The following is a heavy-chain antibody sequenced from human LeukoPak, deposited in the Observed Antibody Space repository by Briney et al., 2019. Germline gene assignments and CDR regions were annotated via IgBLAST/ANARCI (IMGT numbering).Heavy chain of an antibody. CDR1: GGSSRSYY. D-gene: IGHD6-19*01. CDR2: ISYSGST. CDR3: ARPDYSSGWYYFDY. V-gene: IGHV4-59*08. J-gene: IGHJ4*02. Sequence: PSETLSLTCTVSGGSSRSYYWSWIRQPPGKGLEWIGYISYSGSTSYNPSLKSRVTISVVTSKNQFSLKLSSVTAADTAVYYCARPDYSSGWYYFDYWGQGTLVTVSS.